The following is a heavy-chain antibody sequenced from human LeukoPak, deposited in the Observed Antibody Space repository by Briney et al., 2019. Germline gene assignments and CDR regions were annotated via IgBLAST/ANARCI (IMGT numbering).Heavy chain of an antibody. D-gene: IGHD1-26*01. Sequence: NPSETLSLTCTVSGGYISSYYWSWIRQPAGKGLEWIGRIYTSGSTNYNPSLKSRVTMSVDTSKNQFSLKLSSVTAADTAVYYCARDWDPWWYFDLWGRGTLVTVSS. CDR2: IYTSGST. J-gene: IGHJ2*01. V-gene: IGHV4-4*07. CDR3: ARDWDPWWYFDL. CDR1: GGYISSYY.